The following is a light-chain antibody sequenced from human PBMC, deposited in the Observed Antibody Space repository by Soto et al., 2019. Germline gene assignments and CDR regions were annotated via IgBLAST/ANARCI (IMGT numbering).Light chain of an antibody. V-gene: IGKV1-9*01. CDR1: QDISTY. CDR2: VAS. Sequence: DIQLTQSPSFLSASVGDRVTLTCRASQDISTYLAWFQQKPGKAHNLLIYVASTLQDGVPSRFSGSGSGTEFTLTINNLQPEDFATYYCQKVDSSPLTFGGGTEVEIK. J-gene: IGKJ4*01. CDR3: QKVDSSPLT.